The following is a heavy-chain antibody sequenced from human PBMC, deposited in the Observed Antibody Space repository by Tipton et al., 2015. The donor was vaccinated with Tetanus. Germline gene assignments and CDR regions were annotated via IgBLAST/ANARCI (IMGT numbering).Heavy chain of an antibody. Sequence: LRLSCTVSGDSISSSSYYWGWIRQPPGKGLEWIGSFYYSGSTYYNPSLKSRVTISVDTSKNQFSLKLRPVTAADTAVYYCARGRHFIEVALPLDYWGQGTLVTVSS. V-gene: IGHV4-39*01. CDR2: FYYSGST. D-gene: IGHD6-19*01. CDR1: GDSISSSSYY. J-gene: IGHJ4*02. CDR3: ARGRHFIEVALPLDY.